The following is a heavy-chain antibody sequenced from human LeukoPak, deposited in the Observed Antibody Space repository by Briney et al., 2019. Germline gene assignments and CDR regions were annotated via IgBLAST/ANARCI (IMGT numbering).Heavy chain of an antibody. D-gene: IGHD3-3*01. CDR1: RDTPSSNSTA. Sequence: QTLSLSCALSRDTPSSNSTAGNCVRQSASGCIEWLGRTYYKAKWYNDYAVSMKSRITINPASSKKQSSLQRNSVAAEDTAVYYWARDGTMRSGPAFDIWGQGTMVTVSS. V-gene: IGHV6-1*01. CDR2: TYYKAKWYN. CDR3: ARDGTMRSGPAFDI. J-gene: IGHJ3*02.